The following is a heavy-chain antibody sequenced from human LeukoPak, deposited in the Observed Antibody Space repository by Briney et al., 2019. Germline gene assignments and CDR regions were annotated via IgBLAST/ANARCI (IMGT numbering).Heavy chain of an antibody. CDR3: AKASMITFGGVTPFDY. D-gene: IGHD3-16*01. V-gene: IGHV3-23*01. CDR1: GFTFSSYA. CDR2: ISGSGGST. J-gene: IGHJ4*02. Sequence: GGSLRLSCAASGFTFSSYAMSWVRQAPGKGLEWVSAISGSGGSTYYADSVKGRFTISRDNSKNTLYLQMNSLRAEDTAVYYCAKASMITFGGVTPFDYWGQGTLVTVSS.